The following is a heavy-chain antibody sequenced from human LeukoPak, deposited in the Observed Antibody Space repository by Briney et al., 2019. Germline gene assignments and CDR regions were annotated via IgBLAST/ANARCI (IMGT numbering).Heavy chain of an antibody. D-gene: IGHD2-8*01. CDR2: IYYSGST. Sequence: KPSETLSLTCTVSGGSISSYYWSWIRQPPGKGLGWIGYIYYSGSTNYNPSLKSRVTISVDTSKNQFSLKLSSVTAADTAVYYCARDSCTNGVCEDYFDYWGQGTLVTVSS. CDR3: ARDSCTNGVCEDYFDY. V-gene: IGHV4-59*01. CDR1: GGSISSYY. J-gene: IGHJ4*02.